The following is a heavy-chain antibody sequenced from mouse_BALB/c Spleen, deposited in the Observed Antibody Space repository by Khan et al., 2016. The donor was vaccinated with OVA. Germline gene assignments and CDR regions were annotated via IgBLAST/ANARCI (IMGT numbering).Heavy chain of an antibody. CDR3: ARHGYYGNYGPYCDV. CDR2: IWSDGHT. V-gene: IGHV2-6-1*01. D-gene: IGHD2-1*01. Sequence: QVQLKESGPGLVAPSQSLSITCTISGFSLTNYGVHWVRQPPGKGLEWLVVIWSDGHTTYNSALKSRLSISKDNSKSQVFLKMNSIQTDDTAMYXCARHGYYGNYGPYCDVWGAGTTVTVSS. J-gene: IGHJ1*01. CDR1: GFSLTNYG.